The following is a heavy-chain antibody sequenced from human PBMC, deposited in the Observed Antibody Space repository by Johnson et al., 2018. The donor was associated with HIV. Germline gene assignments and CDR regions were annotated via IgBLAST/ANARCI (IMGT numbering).Heavy chain of an antibody. D-gene: IGHD1-26*01. CDR1: GFIFDDFG. Sequence: VQLVESGGGLVQPGGSLRLSCEGFGFIFDDFGLSWVRQAPGKGLEWVSGINWNGGSTGYADSVRGRCTISRDNGKNSLYMQMNTLRAEDTALYYCARRDSGSLSFDIWGQGTMVTVSS. CDR2: INWNGGST. CDR3: ARRDSGSLSFDI. V-gene: IGHV3-20*04. J-gene: IGHJ3*02.